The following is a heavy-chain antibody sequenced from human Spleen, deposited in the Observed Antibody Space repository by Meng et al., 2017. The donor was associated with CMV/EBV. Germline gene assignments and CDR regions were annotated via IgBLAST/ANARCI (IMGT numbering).Heavy chain of an antibody. CDR2: IIPIFGTA. J-gene: IGHJ6*02. Sequence: SVKVSCKASGGTFSSYAISWVRQAPGQGLEWMGGIIPIFGTANYAQKLQGRVTMTRDTSISTAYMELSRLRSDDTAVYYCARDLRPGTTIFGVRSVHYGMDVWGQGTTVTVSS. V-gene: IGHV1-69*05. CDR3: ARDLRPGTTIFGVRSVHYGMDV. CDR1: GGTFSSYA. D-gene: IGHD3-3*01.